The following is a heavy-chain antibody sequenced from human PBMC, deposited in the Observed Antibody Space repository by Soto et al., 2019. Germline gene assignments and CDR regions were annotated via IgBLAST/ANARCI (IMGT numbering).Heavy chain of an antibody. J-gene: IGHJ5*02. V-gene: IGHV4-30-4*02. Sequence: PSYTLSLTCTFSVGSIISGDYYWSWIRQPPGKGLEWIGYIYYSGSTYYNPSLKSRVTISVDTSKNQFSLKLSSVTAADTAVYYCARVYEYSYPNNWFDPWGQGTLVTVSS. CDR1: VGSIISGDYY. D-gene: IGHD5-18*01. CDR2: IYYSGST. CDR3: ARVYEYSYPNNWFDP.